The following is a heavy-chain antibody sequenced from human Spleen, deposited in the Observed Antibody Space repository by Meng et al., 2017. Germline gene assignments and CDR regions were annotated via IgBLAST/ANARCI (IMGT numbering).Heavy chain of an antibody. CDR2: INTNTGKP. Sequence: QVQLVQSGSELKKPGASVKLSCKASGYIFTSDAINWVRQAPGQGLELMGWINTNTGKPAYVQGFTGRFVFSWDTSVSTAYLQITSLKAEDTAIYYCARGAASRLEVWGQGTLVTVSS. V-gene: IGHV7-4-1*02. J-gene: IGHJ4*02. D-gene: IGHD3-3*01. CDR3: ARGAASRLEV. CDR1: GYIFTSDA.